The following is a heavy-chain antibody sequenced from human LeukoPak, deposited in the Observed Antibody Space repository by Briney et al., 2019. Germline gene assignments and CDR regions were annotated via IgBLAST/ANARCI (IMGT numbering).Heavy chain of an antibody. D-gene: IGHD3-10*01. CDR3: ARDLRSGEGFGALSVDY. CDR1: GYTFTGYY. J-gene: IGHJ4*02. Sequence: ASVKVSCKASGYTFTGYYMHWVRQAPGQGLEWMGWINPNSGGTNYAQKFQGRVTMTRDTSISTAYMELSRLRSDDTAVYYCARDLRSGEGFGALSVDYWGQGTLVTVSS. CDR2: INPNSGGT. V-gene: IGHV1-2*02.